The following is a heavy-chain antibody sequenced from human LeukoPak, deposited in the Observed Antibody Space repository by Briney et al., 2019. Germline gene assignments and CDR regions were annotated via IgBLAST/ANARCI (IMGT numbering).Heavy chain of an antibody. CDR2: INVEGTTT. CDR1: GFTFTRFW. Sequence: GGSLRLSCAGSGFTFTRFWMHWVRQAPGKGLVWVSRINVEGTTTNYADSVEGRFTISRDENTLYLQMNHLRVDDTAVYYCTRGGEEPFDYWGQGTLVTVSS. V-gene: IGHV3-74*01. J-gene: IGHJ4*02. D-gene: IGHD3-10*01. CDR3: TRGGEEPFDY.